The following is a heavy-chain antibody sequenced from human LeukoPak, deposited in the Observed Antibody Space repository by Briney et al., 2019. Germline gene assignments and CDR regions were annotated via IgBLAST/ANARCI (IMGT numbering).Heavy chain of an antibody. J-gene: IGHJ4*02. CDR2: FFYDGNS. Sequence: PSETLSLTCTVSGAYFSSSGCYWGRFRQPPGKGLEWIASFFYDGNSYYNPSLQSRVLISADTSKNHFSQDLEFVTAADTAVYFCARLGASLVWDSGSFPDYWGQGTLVTVSS. D-gene: IGHD3-10*01. V-gene: IGHV4-39*02. CDR1: GAYFSSSGCY. CDR3: ARLGASLVWDSGSFPDY.